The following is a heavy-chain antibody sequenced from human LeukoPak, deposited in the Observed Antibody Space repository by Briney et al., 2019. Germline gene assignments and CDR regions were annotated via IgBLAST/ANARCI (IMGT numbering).Heavy chain of an antibody. Sequence: GASVKVSCKASGYTFTSYGISWVRRAPGQGLEWMGWISAYNGNTIYAQKLQGRVTMTTDTSTSTAYMELRSLRSDDTAVYYCAREDGVVATGYFDYWGQGTLVTVSS. CDR2: ISAYNGNT. D-gene: IGHD2-15*01. J-gene: IGHJ4*02. CDR1: GYTFTSYG. CDR3: AREDGVVATGYFDY. V-gene: IGHV1-18*01.